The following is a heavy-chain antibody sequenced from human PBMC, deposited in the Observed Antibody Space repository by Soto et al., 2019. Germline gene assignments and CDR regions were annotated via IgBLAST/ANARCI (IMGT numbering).Heavy chain of an antibody. CDR2: IDPSDSYT. Sequence: GESLKISCKGSGYSFTSYWISWVHQMPGKGLEWMGRIDPSDSYTNYSPSFQGHVTISADKSISTAYLQWSSLKASDTEMYYCASCSIAEDYYGMDVWGQGTTVTVSS. CDR1: GYSFTSYW. CDR3: ASCSIAEDYYGMDV. V-gene: IGHV5-10-1*01. J-gene: IGHJ6*02. D-gene: IGHD6-6*01.